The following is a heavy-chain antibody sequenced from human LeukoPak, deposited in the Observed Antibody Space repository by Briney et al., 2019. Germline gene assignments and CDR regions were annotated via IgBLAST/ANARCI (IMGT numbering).Heavy chain of an antibody. V-gene: IGHV3-7*01. CDR1: GFTFSSYW. CDR2: IKEDGSEK. CDR3: ARARPYGSGRNWFDP. D-gene: IGHD3-10*01. J-gene: IGHJ5*02. Sequence: GGSLRLSCAASGFTFSSYWMSWVRQAPGKGLEWVANIKEDGSEKYYVDSVRGRFTISRDNAKNSLYLQMNSLRAEDTAVYYCARARPYGSGRNWFDPWGQGALVTVSS.